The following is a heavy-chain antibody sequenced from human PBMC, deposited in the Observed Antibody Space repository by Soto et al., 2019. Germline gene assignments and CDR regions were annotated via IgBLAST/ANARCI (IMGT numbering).Heavy chain of an antibody. Sequence: PGESLKISCKGSGYSFASYSIGWVRQMPGKGLEWMGIIYAGDSDTRYSPSFQGQVTISVDNSMSTAYLQWGSLKASDTAIYYCARHTSNYYGMDVWGQGTTVTVSS. V-gene: IGHV5-51*01. CDR1: GYSFASYS. J-gene: IGHJ6*02. CDR2: IYAGDSDT. CDR3: ARHTSNYYGMDV.